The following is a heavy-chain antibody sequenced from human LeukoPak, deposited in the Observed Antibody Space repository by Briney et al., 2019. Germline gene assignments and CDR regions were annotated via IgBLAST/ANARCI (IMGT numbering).Heavy chain of an antibody. D-gene: IGHD3-10*01. CDR1: GFTFSSYS. CDR2: ISSSSSYI. Sequence: GGSLRLSCAASGFTFSSYSMNWVRQAPGKGLEWVSSISSSSSYIYYADSVKGRFTISRDNTKNSLYLQMNSLRAEDTAVYYCARDRAWFGELSAYYYYYMDVGGKGTTVTVSS. CDR3: ARDRAWFGELSAYYYYYMDV. J-gene: IGHJ6*03. V-gene: IGHV3-21*01.